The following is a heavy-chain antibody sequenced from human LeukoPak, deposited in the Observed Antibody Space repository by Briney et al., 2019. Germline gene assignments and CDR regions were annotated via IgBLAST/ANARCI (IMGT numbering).Heavy chain of an antibody. CDR3: AREWGYCSSTSCYISHPNFDY. V-gene: IGHV1-46*01. CDR2: INPSGGST. J-gene: IGHJ4*02. Sequence: GASVKVSCKASGYTFTSYCMHWVRQAPGQGLEWMGIINPSGGSTSYAQKFQGRVTMTRDTSTSTVYMELSSLRSEDTAVYYCAREWGYCSSTSCYISHPNFDYWGQGTLVTVSS. CDR1: GYTFTSYC. D-gene: IGHD2-2*02.